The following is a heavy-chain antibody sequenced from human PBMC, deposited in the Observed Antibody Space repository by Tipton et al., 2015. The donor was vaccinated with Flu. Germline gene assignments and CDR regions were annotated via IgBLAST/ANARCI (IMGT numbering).Heavy chain of an antibody. Sequence: TLSLTCTVSGGSINSYYWSWIRQPAGKGLEWIGSVYYTGYTYNNPSLQSRHAMSIDTSKNQFSLRLSSMTAADTAVYYCAKVKFGWVESWAQGTLVTVSS. D-gene: IGHD3-16*01. CDR2: VYYTGYT. CDR3: AKVKFGWVES. J-gene: IGHJ5*01. CDR1: GGSINSYY. V-gene: IGHV4-4*07.